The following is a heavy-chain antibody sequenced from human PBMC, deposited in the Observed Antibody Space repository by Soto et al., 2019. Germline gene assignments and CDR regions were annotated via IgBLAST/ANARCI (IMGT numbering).Heavy chain of an antibody. CDR3: ARESTVVAPGTNWFDP. D-gene: IGHD2-15*01. CDR2: IIPIFGTA. CDR1: GGTFSSYA. Sequence: QVQLVQSGAEVKKPGSSVKVSCKASGGTFSSYAISWVRQAPGQGLEWMGGIIPIFGTANYAQKFQGRVTITADESKSTAYMELSSLRCEDTAVYYCARESTVVAPGTNWFDPWGQGTLVTVSS. J-gene: IGHJ5*02. V-gene: IGHV1-69*12.